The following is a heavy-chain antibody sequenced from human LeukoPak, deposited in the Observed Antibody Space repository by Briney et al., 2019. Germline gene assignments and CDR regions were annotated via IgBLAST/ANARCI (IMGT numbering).Heavy chain of an antibody. CDR3: VRIVGVPTADNY. CDR2: INSDGIGT. J-gene: IGHJ4*02. D-gene: IGHD2-2*01. V-gene: IGHV3-74*01. CDR1: GFTFSTYW. Sequence: GGSLRLSCVSSGFTFSTYWMHWVRQARWKGLVWVSRINSDGIGTSYADSEKGRFTISRDNAKNTLYLQMNSLRAEDTAVYYCVRIVGVPTADNYWGQGTLVTVSS.